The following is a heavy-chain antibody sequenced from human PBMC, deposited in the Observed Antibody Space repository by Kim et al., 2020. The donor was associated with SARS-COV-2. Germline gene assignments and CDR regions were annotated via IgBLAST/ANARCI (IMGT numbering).Heavy chain of an antibody. CDR3: ARVSQITMVRGAIRFDP. V-gene: IGHV3-11*06. CDR1: GFTFSDYY. J-gene: IGHJ5*02. Sequence: GGSLRLSCAASGFTFSDYYMSWIRQAPGKGLEWVSYISSSSSYTNYADSVKGRFTISRDNAKNSLYLQMNSLRAEDTAVYYCARVSQITMVRGAIRFDPWGQGTLVTVSS. D-gene: IGHD3-10*01. CDR2: ISSSSSYT.